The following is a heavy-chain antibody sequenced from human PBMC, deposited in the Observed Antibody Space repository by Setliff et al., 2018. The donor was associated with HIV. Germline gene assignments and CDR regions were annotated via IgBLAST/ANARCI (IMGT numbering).Heavy chain of an antibody. CDR2: IAADDSVR. V-gene: IGHV3-23*01. J-gene: IGHJ4*02. CDR3: AKGADPGSSGHYAPYYFDY. Sequence: GGSLRLSCAASGFTFSSFAMAWVRQAPGRGLEWVSAIAADDSVRSYADSARGRFTISRDNYLSTLYLQMNSLRAADTAVYYCAKGADPGSSGHYAPYYFDYWGQGTLVTVSS. D-gene: IGHD3-22*01. CDR1: GFTFSSFA.